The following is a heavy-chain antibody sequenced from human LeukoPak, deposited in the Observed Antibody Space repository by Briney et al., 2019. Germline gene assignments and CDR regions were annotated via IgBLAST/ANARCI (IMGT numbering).Heavy chain of an antibody. CDR2: INSDGSST. D-gene: IGHD1-26*01. Sequence: GGSLRLSCAASGFTFSSYWMRWVRQAPGKGLVWVSRINSDGSSTSYADSVKGRFTISRDNAKNTLYLQMNSLRAEDTAVYYCARDFSLYSGSYSDAFDIWGQGTMVTVSS. CDR3: ARDFSLYSGSYSDAFDI. CDR1: GFTFSSYW. J-gene: IGHJ3*02. V-gene: IGHV3-74*01.